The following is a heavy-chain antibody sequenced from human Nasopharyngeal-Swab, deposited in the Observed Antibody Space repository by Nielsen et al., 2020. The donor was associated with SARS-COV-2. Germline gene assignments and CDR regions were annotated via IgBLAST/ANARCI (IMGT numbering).Heavy chain of an antibody. V-gene: IGHV3-30*03. CDR3: ARAADGYNSFDP. D-gene: IGHD5-24*01. Sequence: GESLKISCTASGFSFRDNYMTWIRQAPGKGLEWVAVISYDGSNKYYADSVKGRFTISRDNSKNTLYLQMNSLRAEDTAVYYCARAADGYNSFDPWGQGTLVTVSS. CDR2: ISYDGSNK. CDR1: GFSFRDNY. J-gene: IGHJ5*02.